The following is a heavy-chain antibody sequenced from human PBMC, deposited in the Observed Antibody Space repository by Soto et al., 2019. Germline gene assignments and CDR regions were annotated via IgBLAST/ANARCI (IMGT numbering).Heavy chain of an antibody. Sequence: GGSLRLSCAASGFTFSNAWMSWVRQAPGKGLEWVGRIKSKTDGGTTDYAAPVKGRFTISRNDSKNTLYLQMNSLKTEDTAVYYCTTDPYYDFWSGFKVLDYWGQGTLVTVSS. CDR3: TTDPYYDFWSGFKVLDY. CDR2: IKSKTDGGTT. J-gene: IGHJ4*02. CDR1: GFTFSNAW. V-gene: IGHV3-15*01. D-gene: IGHD3-3*01.